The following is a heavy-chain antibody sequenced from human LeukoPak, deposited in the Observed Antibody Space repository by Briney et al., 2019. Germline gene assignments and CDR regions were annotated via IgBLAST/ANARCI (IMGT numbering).Heavy chain of an antibody. J-gene: IGHJ5*02. Sequence: ASVKVSCKASGYTFTSYGISWVRQAPGQGLEWMGWISAYNGNTNYAQKLQGRVTMTTDTSTSTAYMEMRSLRSDDTAVYYCARDVHGDYGSGWFDPWGQGTLVSVSS. D-gene: IGHD4-17*01. CDR1: GYTFTSYG. CDR2: ISAYNGNT. V-gene: IGHV1-18*01. CDR3: ARDVHGDYGSGWFDP.